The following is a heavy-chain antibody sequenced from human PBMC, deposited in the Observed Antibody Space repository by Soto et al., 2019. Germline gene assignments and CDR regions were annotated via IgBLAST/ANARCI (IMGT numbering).Heavy chain of an antibody. V-gene: IGHV3-23*01. J-gene: IGHJ5*02. D-gene: IGHD2-2*01. CDR2: ISDSGGNT. CDR3: AKDDQGTSPDL. CDR1: GFTFSSYA. Sequence: GGSLRLSCAASGFTFSSYAMSWVRQAPGKGLEWVSAISDSGGNTYYADSVKGRFTISRDNSKNTLYLQMNSLRAEDTALYYCAKDDQGTSPDLWGQGTLVTVSS.